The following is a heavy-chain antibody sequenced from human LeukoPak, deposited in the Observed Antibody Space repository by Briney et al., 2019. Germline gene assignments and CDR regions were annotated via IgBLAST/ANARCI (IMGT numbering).Heavy chain of an antibody. D-gene: IGHD2-15*01. CDR1: GFTFSSYW. CDR2: IKQDGSEK. J-gene: IGHJ6*02. V-gene: IGHV3-7*03. Sequence: GGSLRLSCAASGFTFSSYWMSWVRQAPGKGLEWVANIKQDGSEKYYVDSVKGRFTISRDNAKNSLYLQMNSLRAEDTALYYCAKDTKLSHYYYGMDVWGQGTTVTVSS. CDR3: AKDTKLSHYYYGMDV.